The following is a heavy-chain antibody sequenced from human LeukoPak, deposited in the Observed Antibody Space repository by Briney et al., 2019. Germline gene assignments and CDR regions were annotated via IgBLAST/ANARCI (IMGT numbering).Heavy chain of an antibody. CDR1: GFTFSSYA. CDR3: ARLTLWRSDF. CDR2: ISGSGGST. Sequence: PGGSLRLSCAASGFTFSSYAMSWVRQAPGKGLEWVSAISGSGGSTSYAQKFQGRVTMTRDMSTSTDYMELSSLRSADTAVYYCARLTLWRSDFWGQGSLVTVSS. V-gene: IGHV3-23*01. J-gene: IGHJ4*02. D-gene: IGHD2-21*01.